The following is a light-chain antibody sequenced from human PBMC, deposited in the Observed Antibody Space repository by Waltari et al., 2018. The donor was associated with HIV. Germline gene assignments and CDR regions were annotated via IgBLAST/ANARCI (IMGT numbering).Light chain of an antibody. J-gene: IGLJ3*02. CDR1: TSDVGGYNH. CDR3: SSYTSSSTVV. CDR2: EVS. Sequence: QSAPTQPASVSGSPGQSITISCTGTTSDVGGYNHVSWYQQHPGKAPKLMIYEVSNRPSGVSNRLSGSKSSNTASLTISGLQAEDEADYYCSSYTSSSTVVFGGGTKLTVL. V-gene: IGLV2-14*01.